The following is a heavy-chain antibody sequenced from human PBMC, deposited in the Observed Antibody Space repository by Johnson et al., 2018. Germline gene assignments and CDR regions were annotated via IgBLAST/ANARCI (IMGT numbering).Heavy chain of an antibody. CDR2: IYSGGST. CDR1: GFTVSSNY. D-gene: IGHD2-15*01. V-gene: IGHV3-66*02. Sequence: VQLVQSGGGLVQPGGSLRLSCAASGFTVSSNYMSWVRQAPGKGLEWVSVIYSGGSTYYADSVKGRFTISRDNSKDTLYLQMNSLGAEDTAVYYCARGSVVVVAGGDAFDIWGQGTMVTVSS. J-gene: IGHJ3*02. CDR3: ARGSVVVVAGGDAFDI.